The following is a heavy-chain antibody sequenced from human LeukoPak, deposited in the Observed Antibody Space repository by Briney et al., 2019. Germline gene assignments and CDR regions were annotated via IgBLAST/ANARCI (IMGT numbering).Heavy chain of an antibody. V-gene: IGHV4-38-2*02. CDR3: ARGTVPFDY. CDR1: GYSISSGYY. J-gene: IGHJ4*02. Sequence: SETLSLTCTVSGYSISSGYYWGWIRQPPGKGLEWIGSIYHSGSTNYNPSLKSRVTISVDKSKNQFSLKLSSVTAADTAVYYCARGTVPFDYWGQGTLVTVSS. D-gene: IGHD1-1*01. CDR2: IYHSGST.